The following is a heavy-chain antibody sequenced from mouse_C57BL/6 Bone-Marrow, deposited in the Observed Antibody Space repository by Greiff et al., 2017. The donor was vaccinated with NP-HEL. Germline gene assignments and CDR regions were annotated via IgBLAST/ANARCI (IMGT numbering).Heavy chain of an antibody. V-gene: IGHV1-15*01. CDR3: TSDCGVRDYFDY. CDR1: GYTFTDSE. CDR2: IDPETGGT. D-gene: IGHD2-2*01. J-gene: IGHJ2*01. Sequence: VQLQQSGAELVRPGASVTLSCKASGYTFTDSEMHWVKQTPVHGLEWIGAIDPETGGTAYNQKFKGKATLTADTSSSTAYMQLRSLTSEDSAVYYCTSDCGVRDYFDYWGQGTTLTVSS.